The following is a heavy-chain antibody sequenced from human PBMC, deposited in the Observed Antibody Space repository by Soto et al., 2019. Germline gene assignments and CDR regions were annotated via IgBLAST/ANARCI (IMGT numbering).Heavy chain of an antibody. Sequence: GGSLRLSCAASGFTFSSYAMSWVRQAPGKGLEWVSVIGGRGNSAYYADSVQGRFTISRDNSKNTLSLQMSSLPADETAIYYCVREGRGSFDFWGRGTMVTVSS. CDR3: VREGRGSFDF. CDR2: IGGRGNSA. CDR1: GFTFSSYA. V-gene: IGHV3-23*01. D-gene: IGHD5-12*01. J-gene: IGHJ3*01.